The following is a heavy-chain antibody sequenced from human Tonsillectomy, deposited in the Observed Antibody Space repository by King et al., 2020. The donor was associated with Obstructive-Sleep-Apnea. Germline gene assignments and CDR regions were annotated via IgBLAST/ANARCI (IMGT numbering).Heavy chain of an antibody. Sequence: VQLVESGGGVVQPGRSLRLSCAASGFTFSSYAMHWVRQAPGKGLEGVAIISYDGSNKYYADSVKGRFTISRDNSKNTLYLQMNSLRAEDTAVYYCASQRRVDTAMALDYWGQGTLVTVSS. CDR2: ISYDGSNK. CDR3: ASQRRVDTAMALDY. V-gene: IGHV3-30-3*01. J-gene: IGHJ4*02. CDR1: GFTFSSYA. D-gene: IGHD5-18*01.